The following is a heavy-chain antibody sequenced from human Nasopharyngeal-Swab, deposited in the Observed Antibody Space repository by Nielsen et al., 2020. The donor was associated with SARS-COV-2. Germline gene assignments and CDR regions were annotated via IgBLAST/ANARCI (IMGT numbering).Heavy chain of an antibody. CDR2: IYYSGST. D-gene: IGHD3-22*01. V-gene: IGHV4-39*07. Sequence: WIRQPPGKGLEWIGSIYYSGSTNYNPSLKSRVTISVDTSKNQFSLKLSSVTAADTAVYYCASLGRLGCYDITRRRAFDIWGQGTMVTVSS. J-gene: IGHJ3*02. CDR3: ASLGRLGCYDITRRRAFDI.